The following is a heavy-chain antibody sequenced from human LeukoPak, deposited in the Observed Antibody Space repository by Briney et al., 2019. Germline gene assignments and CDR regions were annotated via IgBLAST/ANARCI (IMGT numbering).Heavy chain of an antibody. D-gene: IGHD6-19*01. J-gene: IGHJ4*02. CDR3: VRDGGNRSGWHYFDY. V-gene: IGHV4-4*02. Sequence: GSLRLSCAASGFTFRSYEMTWVRQAPGKGLEWIGEIYHTGTTNYNPSLESRVTISVDKSKNQFSLQLRSLTAADTAVYYCVRDGGNRSGWHYFDYWGQGTLVTVSS. CDR2: IYHTGTT. CDR1: GFTFRSYEM.